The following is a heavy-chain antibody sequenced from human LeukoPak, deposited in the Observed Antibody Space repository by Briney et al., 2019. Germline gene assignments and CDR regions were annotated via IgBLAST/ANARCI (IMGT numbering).Heavy chain of an antibody. Sequence: PGRSLRLSCAASGFTFSSYAMHWVRQAPGKGLEWVSSISRSSAYIYYADSVKGRFTISKDNAKNSLYLQMNSLRAEDTAVYYCASFPPYMVRTDAFDIWGQGTMVTVSS. CDR3: ASFPPYMVRTDAFDI. D-gene: IGHD3-10*01. J-gene: IGHJ3*02. CDR2: ISRSSAYI. V-gene: IGHV3-21*01. CDR1: GFTFSSYA.